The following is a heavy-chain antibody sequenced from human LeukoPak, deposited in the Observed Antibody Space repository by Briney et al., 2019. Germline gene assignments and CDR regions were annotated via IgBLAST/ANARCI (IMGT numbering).Heavy chain of an antibody. CDR2: ISYDGSNK. D-gene: IGHD6-19*01. V-gene: IGHV3-30*18. CDR3: AKDGGYRSGWYETTY. J-gene: IGHJ4*02. CDR1: GFTFSSYG. Sequence: GGSLRLSCAASGFTFSSYGMHWVRQAPGKGLEWVAVISYDGSNKYYADSVKGRFTISRDNSKNTLYLQMNSLRAEDTAVYYCAKDGGYRSGWYETTYWGQGTLVTVSS.